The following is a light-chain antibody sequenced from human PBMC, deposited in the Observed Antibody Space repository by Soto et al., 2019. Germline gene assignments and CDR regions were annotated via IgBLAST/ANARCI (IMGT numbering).Light chain of an antibody. Sequence: EIVIMHCPVIMSESVGERATXSCRASQSVSSNLAWYQQKPVQPPMLLIYDASTISTLIPSIFSCRWSGTEFNLTISSMQSEDFAVYYCQHYNDLPPITFGQGTRMEI. CDR1: QSVSSN. CDR3: QHYNDLPPIT. J-gene: IGKJ5*01. CDR2: DAS. V-gene: IGKV3-15*01.